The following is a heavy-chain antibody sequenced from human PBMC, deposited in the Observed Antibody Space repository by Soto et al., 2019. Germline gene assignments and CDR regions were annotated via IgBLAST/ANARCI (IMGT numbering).Heavy chain of an antibody. J-gene: IGHJ4*02. CDR1: GFAFSTDW. V-gene: IGHV3-7*05. Sequence: GGSLRLSCAASGFAFSTDWMSWVRQAPGKGLEWVANIKPDGSERHYVESVKGRFTISRDNAQNSLYLQMNSLKVEDMAVYYCARGYFWGQGTLVTVSS. D-gene: IGHD3-10*01. CDR3: ARGYF. CDR2: IKPDGSER.